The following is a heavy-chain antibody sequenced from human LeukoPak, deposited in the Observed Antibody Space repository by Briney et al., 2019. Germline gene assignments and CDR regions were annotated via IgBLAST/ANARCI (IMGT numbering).Heavy chain of an antibody. J-gene: IGHJ4*02. D-gene: IGHD6-13*01. V-gene: IGHV5-51*01. CDR3: ARRGLYSSSWYFDY. CDR1: GYSFTSYW. CDR2: IYPGDSDT. Sequence: GESLKISCKGSGYSFTSYWIGWVRQMPGKGLERMGIIYPGDSDTRYSPSFQGQVTISADKSISTAYLQWSSLKASDTAVCYCARRGLYSSSWYFDYWGQGTLVTVSS.